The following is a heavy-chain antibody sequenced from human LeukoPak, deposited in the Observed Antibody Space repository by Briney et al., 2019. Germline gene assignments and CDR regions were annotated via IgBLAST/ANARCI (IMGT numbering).Heavy chain of an antibody. CDR1: GYSFTSYW. CDR2: IYPSDSDT. D-gene: IGHD3-10*01. J-gene: IGHJ4*02. Sequence: HGESLKISCKASGYSFTSYWIGWVRQMPGKGLEWMGIIYPSDSDTRYSPSFQGQVTISVDKSISTAYLQWSSLKASDTAMYYCARHEGSYGSGSYYADSWGQGTLVTVSS. V-gene: IGHV5-51*01. CDR3: ARHEGSYGSGSYYADS.